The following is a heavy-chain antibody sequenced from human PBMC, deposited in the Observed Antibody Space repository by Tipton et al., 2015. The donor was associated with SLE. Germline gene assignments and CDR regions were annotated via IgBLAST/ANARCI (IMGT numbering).Heavy chain of an antibody. J-gene: IGHJ4*02. CDR3: ARSPISSGVFDY. V-gene: IGHV3-33*03. CDR1: GFTFSSYG. Sequence: SLRLSCAASGFTFSSYGMHWVRQAPGKGLEWVAVIWYDGSNKYYADSVKGRFTISRDNSKNTLYLQMNSLRAEDTAVYSCARSPISSGVFDYWGQGTLVTVSS. CDR2: IWYDGSNK. D-gene: IGHD6-6*01.